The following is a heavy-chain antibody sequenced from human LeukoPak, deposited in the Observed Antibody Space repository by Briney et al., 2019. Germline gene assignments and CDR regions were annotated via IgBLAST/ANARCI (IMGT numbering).Heavy chain of an antibody. J-gene: IGHJ4*02. CDR2: IYSDGST. CDR3: ARIRGAAAGHFDY. V-gene: IGHV3-53*01. D-gene: IGHD6-13*01. CDR1: GFTVSSNY. Sequence: PGGSLRLSCAASGFTVSSNYMSWVRQAPGKGLEWVSIIYSDGSTYYADSVKGRFTISRDNSKNTLYLQVNSLRAEDTAVYYCARIRGAAAGHFDYWGQGTLVTVSS.